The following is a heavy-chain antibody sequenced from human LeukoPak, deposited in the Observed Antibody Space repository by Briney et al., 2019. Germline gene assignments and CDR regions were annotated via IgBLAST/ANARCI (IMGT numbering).Heavy chain of an antibody. D-gene: IGHD5/OR15-5a*01. J-gene: IGHJ4*02. V-gene: IGHV4-59*01. Sequence: SETLSLTCTVSGGSINSYYWSWIRQPPGKGLEWIGYISYTGNTNYNPSLKSRVTVSVDTSKRQFSLKLSSVTAADTAVYYCASGGVFTMVDYWGQGTLVTVSS. CDR1: GGSINSYY. CDR2: ISYTGNT. CDR3: ASGGVFTMVDY.